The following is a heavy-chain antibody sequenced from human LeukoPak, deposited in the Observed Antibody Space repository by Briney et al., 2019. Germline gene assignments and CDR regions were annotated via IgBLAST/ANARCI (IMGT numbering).Heavy chain of an antibody. V-gene: IGHV1-8*01. J-gene: IGHJ6*03. CDR2: MNPNSGNT. Sequence: ASVKVSFKASGYTFTSYDINWVRQATAQGLEWMGWMNPNSGNTGYAHKFQGRVTMTRNASISTAYMELSSMRSEDTAVYYCARGCWSGSYLSRYYYYMDVWGKGTTVTVSS. CDR1: GYTFTSYD. CDR3: ARGCWSGSYLSRYYYYMDV. D-gene: IGHD1-26*01.